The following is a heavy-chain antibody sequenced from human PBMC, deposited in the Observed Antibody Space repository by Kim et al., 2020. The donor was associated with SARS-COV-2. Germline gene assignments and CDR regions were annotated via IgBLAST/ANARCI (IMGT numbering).Heavy chain of an antibody. CDR3: ARDEIVYLAYGDPYWYFDL. CDR2: IYYSGST. J-gene: IGHJ2*01. CDR1: GGSISSGGYY. V-gene: IGHV4-31*03. D-gene: IGHD4-17*01. Sequence: SETLSLTCTVSGGSISSGGYYWSWIRQHPGKGLEWIGYIYYSGSTYYNPSLKSRVTISVDTSKNQFSLKLSSVTAADTAVYYCARDEIVYLAYGDPYWYFDLWGRGTLVTVSS.